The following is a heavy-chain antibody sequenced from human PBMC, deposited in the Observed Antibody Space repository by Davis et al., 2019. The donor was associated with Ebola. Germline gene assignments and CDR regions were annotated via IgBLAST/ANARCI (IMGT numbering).Heavy chain of an antibody. J-gene: IGHJ5*02. CDR3: ARDRSSGYLWVWFDP. Sequence: AASVKVSCKASGYTFTSYYMHWVRQAPGQGLEWMGIINPSGGSTSYAQKFQGRVTITADKSTSTAYMELSSLRSEDTAVYYCARDRSSGYLWVWFDPWGQGTLVTVSS. D-gene: IGHD6-19*01. V-gene: IGHV1-46*01. CDR2: INPSGGST. CDR1: GYTFTSYY.